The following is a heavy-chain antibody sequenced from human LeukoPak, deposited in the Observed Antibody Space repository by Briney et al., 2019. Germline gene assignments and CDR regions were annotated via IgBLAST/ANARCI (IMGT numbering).Heavy chain of an antibody. J-gene: IGHJ6*03. CDR3: ARGRGSTWYGYYYYYYMDV. V-gene: IGHV4-59*01. Sequence: SETLSLTCTVSGGSITSNYWSWVRQPPGKGLEWIGDIYYTGTTNYNPSLKSRVTISVDTSKNQFSLILSSVTAADTAVYYCARGRGSTWYGYYYYYYMDVWGKGTTVTISS. CDR1: GGSITSNY. D-gene: IGHD6-13*01. CDR2: IYYTGTT.